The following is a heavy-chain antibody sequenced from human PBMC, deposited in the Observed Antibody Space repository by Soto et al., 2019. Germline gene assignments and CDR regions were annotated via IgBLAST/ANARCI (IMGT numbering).Heavy chain of an antibody. V-gene: IGHV3-48*02. CDR3: ARAGGYEGNQDC. J-gene: IGHJ4*02. D-gene: IGHD3-16*01. CDR2: IRGSSETT. Sequence: EVQLVESGGNLVQPGGSLRLSCAASGFTFSIYNMHWVRQAPGKGLEWIAHIRGSSETTYADSVKGRFTISRDNAENSLYLQMNSLRDEDTALYYCARAGGYEGNQDCWGSGNVVSAPS. CDR1: GFTFSIYN.